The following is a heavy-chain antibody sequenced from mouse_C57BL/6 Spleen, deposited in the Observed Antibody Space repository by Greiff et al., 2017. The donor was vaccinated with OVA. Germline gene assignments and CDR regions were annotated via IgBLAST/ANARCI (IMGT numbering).Heavy chain of an antibody. CDR1: GSNIKNSY. Sequence: EVQLQQSVAELVRPGASVKLSCTASGSNIKNSYMHWVKQRPEQGLEWIGRIDPANGNTKYAPKFQGKATITADTSSNTAYLQLSSLTSEDTAIYYCAPYCYGSSLHWYFDVWGTGTTVTVSS. CDR3: APYCYGSSLHWYFDV. D-gene: IGHD1-1*01. V-gene: IGHV14-3*01. CDR2: IDPANGNT. J-gene: IGHJ1*03.